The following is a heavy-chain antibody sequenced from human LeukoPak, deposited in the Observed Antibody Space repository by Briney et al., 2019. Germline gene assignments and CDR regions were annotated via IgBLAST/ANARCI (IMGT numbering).Heavy chain of an antibody. V-gene: IGHV3-23*01. D-gene: IGHD6-13*01. Sequence: PGGSLRLSCAASGFTFSSYAMSWVRQAPGKGLEWVSGIGSGGVDTHYADSVKGRFTISRDNSKNTLYLQMNNLRAEDTAVYYCARPTITTAGTRWFDPWGQGTLVTVSS. CDR1: GFTFSSYA. J-gene: IGHJ5*02. CDR3: ARPTITTAGTRWFDP. CDR2: IGSGGVDT.